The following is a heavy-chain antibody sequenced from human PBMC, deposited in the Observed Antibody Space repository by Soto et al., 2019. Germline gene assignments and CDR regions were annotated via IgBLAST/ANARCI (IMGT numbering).Heavy chain of an antibody. D-gene: IGHD3-9*01. CDR2: IKSKTDGGTE. Sequence: GGSLRLSCVASGFNLSHPWMTWVRQAAGKGLDWVGRIKSKTDGGTEDYAAPVKCRATIPRDDSKKTVYLQMNSLKTEDTAVYYCTTGIYYDILTGYHNVAYWGQGALVTVSS. J-gene: IGHJ4*02. CDR1: GFNLSHPW. V-gene: IGHV3-15*01. CDR3: TTGIYYDILTGYHNVAY.